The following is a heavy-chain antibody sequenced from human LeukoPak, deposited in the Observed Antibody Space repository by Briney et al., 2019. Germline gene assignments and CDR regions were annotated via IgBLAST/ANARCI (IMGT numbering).Heavy chain of an antibody. J-gene: IGHJ4*02. CDR3: ASGSSGPYYFDY. CDR2: IYYSGST. D-gene: IGHD6-19*01. V-gene: IGHV4-59*01. Sequence: PSETLSLTCTVSGGSISSYYWSWIRQPPGKGLEWIGYIYYSGSTNYNPSLKSRVTISVDTSKNQFSLKLSSVTAADTAVYYCASGSSGPYYFDYWGQGTLVTVSS. CDR1: GGSISSYY.